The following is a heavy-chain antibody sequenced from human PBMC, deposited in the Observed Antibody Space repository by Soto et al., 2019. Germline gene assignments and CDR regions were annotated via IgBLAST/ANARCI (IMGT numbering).Heavy chain of an antibody. CDR1: GGSISSGGYS. D-gene: IGHD2-15*01. Sequence: SETLSLTSAVSGGSISSGGYSWSWIRQPPGKGLEWIGYIYYSGSTYYNPSLKSRVTISVDTSKNQFSLKLSSVTAADTAVYYCARERGYCSGGSCPVDYWGQGTLVTVSS. V-gene: IGHV4-30-2*03. CDR3: ARERGYCSGGSCPVDY. CDR2: IYYSGST. J-gene: IGHJ4*02.